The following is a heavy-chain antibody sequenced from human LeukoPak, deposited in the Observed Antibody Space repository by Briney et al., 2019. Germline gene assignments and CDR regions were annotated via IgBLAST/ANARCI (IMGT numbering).Heavy chain of an antibody. CDR3: AKGSSTYSITSYWYFDL. Sequence: GGSLRLSCAASGFTFSSYAMHWVRQAPGKGLEWVSGLSWNSGAIDYADSVKGRFTISRDNAKKSLYLQMNSLRAEDTAVYYCAKGSSTYSITSYWYFDLWGRGTLVTVSS. CDR1: GFTFSSYA. V-gene: IGHV3-9*01. CDR2: LSWNSGAI. J-gene: IGHJ2*01. D-gene: IGHD6-13*01.